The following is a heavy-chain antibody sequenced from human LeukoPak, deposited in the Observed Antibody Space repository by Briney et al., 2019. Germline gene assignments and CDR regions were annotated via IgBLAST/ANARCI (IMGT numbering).Heavy chain of an antibody. D-gene: IGHD1-26*01. V-gene: IGHV3-74*01. J-gene: IGHJ4*02. CDR2: INGDGSGT. CDR1: GFPFRSYA. Sequence: GGSLRLSCAASGFPFRSYATHWVRQAPGKGLVWVSRINGDGSGTGYADSVKGRFTISRDNAKNTLYLQMNSLRAEDTAVYYCAVGANPGAFDYWGQGTLVTVSS. CDR3: AVGANPGAFDY.